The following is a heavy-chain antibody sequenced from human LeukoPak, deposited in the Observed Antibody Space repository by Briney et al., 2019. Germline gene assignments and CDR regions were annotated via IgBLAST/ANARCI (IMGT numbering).Heavy chain of an antibody. CDR2: ISAYNGNT. Sequence: ASVKVSCKASGYTFTSYGISWVRQAPGQGLEWMGWISAYNGNTNYAQKLQGRVTMTTDTSTSTAYMELRSLRSDDTAVSYCARDQRFLELLPPDNWFDPWGQGTLVTVSS. CDR3: ARDQRFLELLPPDNWFDP. D-gene: IGHD3-3*01. CDR1: GYTFTSYG. J-gene: IGHJ5*02. V-gene: IGHV1-18*01.